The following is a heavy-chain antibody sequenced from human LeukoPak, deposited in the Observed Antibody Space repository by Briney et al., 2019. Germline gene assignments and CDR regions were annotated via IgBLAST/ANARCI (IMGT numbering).Heavy chain of an antibody. D-gene: IGHD4-17*01. CDR1: GGSISSGPYY. Sequence: KSSETLSLTCTVSGGSISSGPYYWGWIRQPPGKGLEWIGTIYYSGSTLYNPSLKNRVTISVDTSKNQFSLKLSSVTAADTALYYCAWAFTVSSYYFDYWGQGTLVTVSS. CDR2: IYYSGST. J-gene: IGHJ4*02. V-gene: IGHV4-39*01. CDR3: AWAFTVSSYYFDY.